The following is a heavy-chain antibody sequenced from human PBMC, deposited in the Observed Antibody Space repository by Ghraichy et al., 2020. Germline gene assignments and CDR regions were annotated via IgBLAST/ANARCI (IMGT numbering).Heavy chain of an antibody. J-gene: IGHJ6*02. D-gene: IGHD3-10*01. CDR1: GFTFSSYA. Sequence: GGSLRLSCAASGFTFSSYAMSWVRQAPGKGLEWVSAISGSGGSTYYADSVKGRFTISRDNSKNTLYLQMNSLRAEDMAVYYCAKPLSPFWEYYGMDVWGQGTTVTVSS. CDR2: ISGSGGST. V-gene: IGHV3-23*01. CDR3: AKPLSPFWEYYGMDV.